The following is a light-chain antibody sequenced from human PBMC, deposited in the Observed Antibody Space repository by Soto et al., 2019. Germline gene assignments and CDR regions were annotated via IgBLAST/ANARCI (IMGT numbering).Light chain of an antibody. V-gene: IGLV2-14*01. CDR1: SSDVGGYNY. CDR2: EVN. CDR3: SSYTSSSTLMV. J-gene: IGLJ2*01. Sequence: QSALTQPASVSGSPGQSITISCTGTSSDVGGYNYVSWYQQHPGKAPKLMIYEVNNRPSGVSNRFSGSKSGNTASLTISGLQAEDEADYYCSSYTSSSTLMVFGGGTKATVL.